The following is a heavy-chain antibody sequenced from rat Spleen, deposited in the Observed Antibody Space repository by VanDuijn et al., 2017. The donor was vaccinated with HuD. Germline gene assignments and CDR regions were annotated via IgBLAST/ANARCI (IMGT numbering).Heavy chain of an antibody. Sequence: QVQLKESGPGLVQPSQTLSLTCTVSGFSLTSNGVSWVRQPPGKGLERMGGIWGDGTTDYNLGLKSRLIISRDTSKSQVFLNVNSLQTEDTATYFCIRESLPGYNSHWFVYWGQGTLVTVSS. CDR3: IRESLPGYNSHWFVY. CDR2: IWGDGTT. J-gene: IGHJ3*01. V-gene: IGHV2-1*01. CDR1: GFSLTSNG. D-gene: IGHD1-4*01.